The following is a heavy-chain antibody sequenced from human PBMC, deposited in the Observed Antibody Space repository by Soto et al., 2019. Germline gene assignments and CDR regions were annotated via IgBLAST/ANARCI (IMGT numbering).Heavy chain of an antibody. D-gene: IGHD2-15*01. V-gene: IGHV1-69*01. CDR2: SA. CDR3: AREGPPDIAWFDP. CDR1: GGTFSIYT. Sequence: QVQLVQSGAAVKKPGSSVKVSCKASGGTFSIYTISWVRQAPGQGLEWMGGSANSAQKFQGRLTVTADESTSTDYLELSSLTSEDTAVYYCAREGPPDIAWFDPWGQGTLVSVSS. J-gene: IGHJ5*02.